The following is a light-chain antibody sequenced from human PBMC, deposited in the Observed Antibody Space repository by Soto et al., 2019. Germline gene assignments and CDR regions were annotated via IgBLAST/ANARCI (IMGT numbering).Light chain of an antibody. Sequence: EIVMKQSPSTLSVSPGERATLSCRASQSVSSNLAWYQQKPGQAPRLLIYGASTRATGIPARFSGSGSGTEFTLTISSLQSEDFAVYYCQQYNNWLTFGQGTMVDIK. CDR3: QQYNNWLT. CDR1: QSVSSN. V-gene: IGKV3-15*01. J-gene: IGKJ1*01. CDR2: GAS.